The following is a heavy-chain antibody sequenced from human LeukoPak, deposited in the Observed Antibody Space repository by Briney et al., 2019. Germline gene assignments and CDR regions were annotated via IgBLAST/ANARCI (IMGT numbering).Heavy chain of an antibody. CDR2: INPNSGGT. Sequence: GASVKVSCKASGYTFTGYYMHWVRQAPGQGLEWMGWINPNSGGTNYAQKFQGWVTMTRDTSISTAYMELRSLRSDDTAVYYCARDPAPYYYDSSGYYSEDYWGQGTLVTVSS. V-gene: IGHV1-2*04. D-gene: IGHD3-22*01. CDR1: GYTFTGYY. J-gene: IGHJ4*02. CDR3: ARDPAPYYYDSSGYYSEDY.